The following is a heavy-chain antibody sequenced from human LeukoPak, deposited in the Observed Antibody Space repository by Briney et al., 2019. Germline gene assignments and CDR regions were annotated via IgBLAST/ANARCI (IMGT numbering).Heavy chain of an antibody. CDR3: ARVGRPERYFDY. Sequence: PSQTLSLTCTVSGGSISSGDYYWSWIRQPPGKGLEWIGYIYYSGSTYYNPSLKSRVTISVDTSKNQFSLNLSSVTAADTAVYYCARVGRPERYFDYWGQGTLVTVSS. V-gene: IGHV4-30-4*01. CDR1: GGSISSGDYY. J-gene: IGHJ4*02. CDR2: IYYSGST. D-gene: IGHD1-14*01.